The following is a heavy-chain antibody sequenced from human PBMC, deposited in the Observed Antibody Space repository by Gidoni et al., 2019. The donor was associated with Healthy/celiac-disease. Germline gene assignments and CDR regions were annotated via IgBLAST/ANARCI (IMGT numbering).Heavy chain of an antibody. CDR3: ARVKIAAAGSYYDYYYGMDV. D-gene: IGHD6-13*01. Sequence: QVQLVESGGGVVQPGGSLRLSCAASGFTFSSYGMHWVRQAPGKGRAGVACIGYDGSNKYYADSVKGRLTSSRDNSKNTLYLQMNSMRAEDTAVYYCARVKIAAAGSYYDYYYGMDVWGQGTTVTVSS. V-gene: IGHV3-30*02. CDR2: IGYDGSNK. J-gene: IGHJ6*02. CDR1: GFTFSSYG.